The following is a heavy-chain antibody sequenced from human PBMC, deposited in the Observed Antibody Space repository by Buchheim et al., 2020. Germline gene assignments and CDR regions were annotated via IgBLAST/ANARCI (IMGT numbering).Heavy chain of an antibody. Sequence: EVQLVESGGGLVQPGDSLRLSCAASGFTFNNYWMHWVRQAPGKGLVWVSRINGDGSSTSYADSVKGRFTISRDNAKNTLYLQRNSLRVEDTAVYYCTRDLYSSSSAAWDHYGMDVWGQGTT. CDR2: INGDGSST. CDR1: GFTFNNYW. CDR3: TRDLYSSSSAAWDHYGMDV. V-gene: IGHV3-74*01. J-gene: IGHJ6*02. D-gene: IGHD6-6*01.